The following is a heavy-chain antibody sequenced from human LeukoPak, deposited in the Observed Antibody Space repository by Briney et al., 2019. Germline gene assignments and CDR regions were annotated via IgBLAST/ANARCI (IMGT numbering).Heavy chain of an antibody. D-gene: IGHD5-12*01. J-gene: IGHJ3*02. CDR1: GFTCSRSC. CDR2: ISSGGSKK. V-gene: IGHV3-30*18. CDR3: AKAWGVATGDAFDI. Sequence: GGALRLSCVASGFTCSRSCMNWVRQAPGKGLEWGAAISSGGSKKYYADSVKGRFTISRDNSKNTLYLQMNSLRAEDTAVYYCAKAWGVATGDAFDIWGQGTMVTVSS.